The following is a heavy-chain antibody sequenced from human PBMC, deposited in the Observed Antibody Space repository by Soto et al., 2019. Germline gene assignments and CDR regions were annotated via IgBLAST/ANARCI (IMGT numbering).Heavy chain of an antibody. V-gene: IGHV4-30-4*01. Sequence: QVQLQESGPGLVKPSQTLSLTCTVSGGSISSGDYYWSWIRQPPGKGLEWIGYIYYSGSTYYNPSLKGRVTISVDTSKNQFSLKLSSVTAADTAVYYCARVIVVVPAALLPPYYWGQGTLDTVSS. J-gene: IGHJ4*02. CDR1: GGSISSGDYY. CDR2: IYYSGST. CDR3: ARVIVVVPAALLPPYY. D-gene: IGHD2-2*01.